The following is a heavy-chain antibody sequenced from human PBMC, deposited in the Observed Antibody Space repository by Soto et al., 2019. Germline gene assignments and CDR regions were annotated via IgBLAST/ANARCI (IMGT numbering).Heavy chain of an antibody. CDR2: ISYDGSSY. CDR3: ARAHYDFWSGYPADAFDL. Sequence: QVQLVESGGGVVQPGRSLRLSCAASGFSFSTYTMHWVRQAPGKGLEWVAVISYDGSSYTYADSVKGRFTISRDNAKNTLYLQMNSLRAEDTAVYYCARAHYDFWSGYPADAFDLWGQGTKVTLSS. J-gene: IGHJ3*01. D-gene: IGHD3-3*01. CDR1: GFSFSTYT. V-gene: IGHV3-30-3*01.